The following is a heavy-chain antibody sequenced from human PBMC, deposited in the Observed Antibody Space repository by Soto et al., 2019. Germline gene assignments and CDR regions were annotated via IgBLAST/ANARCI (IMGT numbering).Heavy chain of an antibody. CDR1: GGSINSYY. J-gene: IGHJ4*02. CDR3: ARHAPGGPFDS. V-gene: IGHV4-59*08. Sequence: SETLSLTCSVSGGSINSYYWSWIRQSPGKGLEWIGYIFYSGNTNYNPSLNSRVTLSVDTSKNQFSLKLTSVTAADTAVYYCARHAPGGPFDSWGQGTLVTVSS. CDR2: IFYSGNT.